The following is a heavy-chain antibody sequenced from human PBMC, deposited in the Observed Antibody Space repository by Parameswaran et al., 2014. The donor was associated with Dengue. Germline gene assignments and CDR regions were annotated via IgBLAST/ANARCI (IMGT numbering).Heavy chain of an antibody. CDR3: ARALVGELLEGGWFDP. CDR2: IYYSGST. D-gene: IGHD3-10*01. Sequence: PGKGLEWIGYIYYSGSTYYNPSLKSRVTISVDTSKNQFSLKLSSVTAADTAVYYCARALVGELLEGGWFDPWGQGTLVTVSS. J-gene: IGHJ5*02. V-gene: IGHV4-31*02.